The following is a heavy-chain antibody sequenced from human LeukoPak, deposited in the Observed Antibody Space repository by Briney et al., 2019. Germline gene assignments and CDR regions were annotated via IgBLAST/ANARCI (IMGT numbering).Heavy chain of an antibody. V-gene: IGHV1-69*04. Sequence: SVKVSCKASGGTFSSYAISWVRQAPGQGLEWMGRIIPILGIANYAQKFQGRVTITADKSTSTAYMELSSLRSEDTAVYYCARVECSSTSCYKGWNAFDIWGQGTMVTVSS. D-gene: IGHD2-2*02. CDR2: IIPILGIA. CDR1: GGTFSSYA. CDR3: ARVECSSTSCYKGWNAFDI. J-gene: IGHJ3*02.